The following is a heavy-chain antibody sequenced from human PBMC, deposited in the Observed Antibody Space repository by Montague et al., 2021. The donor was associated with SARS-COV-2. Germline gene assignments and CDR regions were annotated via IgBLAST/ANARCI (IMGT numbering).Heavy chain of an antibody. Sequence: SLRLSCAASGFTLSSYAMHWVRQAPGKGLEWVAVISYDGSNEYYADSVKGRFTISRDKSKNTLYLQMNSLRAEDTAVYYCAREGITAASKDFDYWGQGTRVTVSS. CDR3: AREGITAASKDFDY. CDR2: ISYDGSNE. V-gene: IGHV3-30*04. CDR1: GFTLSSYA. J-gene: IGHJ4*02. D-gene: IGHD6-13*01.